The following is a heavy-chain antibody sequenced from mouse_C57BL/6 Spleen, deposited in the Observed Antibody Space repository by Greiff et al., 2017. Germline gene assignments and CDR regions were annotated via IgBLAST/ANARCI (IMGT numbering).Heavy chain of an antibody. Sequence: EVQVVESGPELVKPGASVKMSCKASGYTFTDYNMHWVKQSPGQSLEWIGYINPNNGGTSYNQKFKGKATLTVNKSSSTAYMELRSLTSEDSAVYACASYEGSSLYAMDYWGQGTSVTVSS. V-gene: IGHV1-22*01. CDR2: INPNNGGT. CDR3: ASYEGSSLYAMDY. CDR1: GYTFTDYN. D-gene: IGHD1-1*01. J-gene: IGHJ4*01.